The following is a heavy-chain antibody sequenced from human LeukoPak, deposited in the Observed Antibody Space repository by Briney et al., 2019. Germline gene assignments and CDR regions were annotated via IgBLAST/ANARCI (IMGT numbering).Heavy chain of an antibody. CDR1: GYTFTSNY. J-gene: IGHJ4*02. V-gene: IGHV1-2*02. CDR2: INPNSGGT. D-gene: IGHD3-22*01. Sequence: GASVKVSCKAFGYTFTSNYMHWVRQAPGQGLEWMGWINPNSGGTNYAQKFQGRVTMTRDTSISTAYMELSRLRSDDTAVYYCARDQERFYYDSSGSDFDYWGQGTLVTVSS. CDR3: ARDQERFYYDSSGSDFDY.